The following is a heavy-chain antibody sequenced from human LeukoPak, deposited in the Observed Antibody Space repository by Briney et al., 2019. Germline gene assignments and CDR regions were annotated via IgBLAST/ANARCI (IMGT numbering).Heavy chain of an antibody. CDR3: AREPNCSGGSCYGNWFDP. CDR2: IIPIFGTA. Sequence: SVKVSCKASRGTFSSYAISWVRQAPGQGLEWMGGIIPIFGTANYAQKFQGRVTITADESTSTAYMELSSLRSEDTAVYYCAREPNCSGGSCYGNWFDPWGQGTLVTVSS. D-gene: IGHD2-15*01. V-gene: IGHV1-69*13. CDR1: RGTFSSYA. J-gene: IGHJ5*02.